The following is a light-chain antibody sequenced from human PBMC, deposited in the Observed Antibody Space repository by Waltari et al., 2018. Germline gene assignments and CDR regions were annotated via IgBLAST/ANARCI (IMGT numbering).Light chain of an antibody. V-gene: IGLV2-14*01. Sequence: QSALTQPASVSGSPGQSITISCPGTRSDVGGSTYVSWYQHPPGKAPKLIIYEVSKRPSGVSYRFSGSKSGNTASLTISGLQAEDEADYYCHSHTSSITTVIFGGGTKLTV. CDR1: RSDVGGSTY. CDR3: HSHTSSITTVI. J-gene: IGLJ2*01. CDR2: EVS.